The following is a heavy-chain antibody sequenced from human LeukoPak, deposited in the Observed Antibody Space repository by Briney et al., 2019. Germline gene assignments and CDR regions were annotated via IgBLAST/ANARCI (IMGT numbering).Heavy chain of an antibody. V-gene: IGHV4-39*07. CDR1: GGSISSSSYY. CDR2: IYYSGST. Sequence: PSETLSLTCTVSGGSISSSSYYWGWIRQPPGKGLEWIGSIYYSGSTYYNPSLKSRVTISVDTSKNQFSLKLSSVTAADTAVYYCARGRWEPFDYWGQGTLVTVSS. D-gene: IGHD4-23*01. CDR3: ARGRWEPFDY. J-gene: IGHJ4*02.